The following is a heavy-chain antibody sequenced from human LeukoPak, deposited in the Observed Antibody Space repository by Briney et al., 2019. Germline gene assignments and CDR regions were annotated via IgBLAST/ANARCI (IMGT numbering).Heavy chain of an antibody. V-gene: IGHV3-7*01. CDR2: IEQDGSEK. J-gene: IGHJ4*02. Sequence: GGSLRLSCAASGFTFSSYWMSWVRQAPGKGLEWVATIEQDGSEKYYVDSVKGRFTISRDNAKNSLYLQMNGLRAEDTAVYYCARGNSEDFDYWGQGTLVTVSS. CDR3: ARGNSEDFDY. D-gene: IGHD4-23*01. CDR1: GFTFSSYW.